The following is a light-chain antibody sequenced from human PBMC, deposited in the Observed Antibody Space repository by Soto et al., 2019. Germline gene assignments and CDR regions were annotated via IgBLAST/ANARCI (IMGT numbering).Light chain of an antibody. CDR1: SSDVGGYNY. J-gene: IGLJ3*02. Sequence: QSALTQPASVSGSPGQSITISCTGTSSDVGGYNYVSWYQQHPGKAPKLMIYDVSNRPSGVSNRFSVSKSGNTASLTISGLHAEDEADYYCSSYTSSSTLVFGGGTKVTVL. V-gene: IGLV2-14*01. CDR3: SSYTSSSTLV. CDR2: DVS.